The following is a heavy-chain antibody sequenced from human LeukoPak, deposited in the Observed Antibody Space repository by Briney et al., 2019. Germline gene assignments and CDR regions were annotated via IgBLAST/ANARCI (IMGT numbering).Heavy chain of an antibody. D-gene: IGHD5-18*01. CDR3: AGDPSPPSYGSPIFDH. V-gene: IGHV1-69*05. Sequence: SVKVSCKASGGTFSSYAISWVRQAPGQGLEWMGGIIPIFGTANYAQKFQGRVTITTDESTSTAYMELSSLRSEDTAVYYCAGDPSPPSYGSPIFDHWGQGTLVTVSS. J-gene: IGHJ4*02. CDR2: IIPIFGTA. CDR1: GGTFSSYA.